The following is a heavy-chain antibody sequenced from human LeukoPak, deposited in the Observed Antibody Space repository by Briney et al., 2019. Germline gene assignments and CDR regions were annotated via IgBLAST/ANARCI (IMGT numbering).Heavy chain of an antibody. CDR3: AREARYGSDWYASMDV. CDR2: IHVGNGNT. CDR1: GYSFSTYA. Sequence: GASVKVSCKASGYSFSTYAMHWVRQAPGQRLEWLGWIHVGNGNTDYSQKFQGRVTLTRETSANTAYMDLSSLRSEDTALYYCAREARYGSDWYASMDVWGQGTTVTVSS. D-gene: IGHD6-13*01. V-gene: IGHV1-3*01. J-gene: IGHJ6*02.